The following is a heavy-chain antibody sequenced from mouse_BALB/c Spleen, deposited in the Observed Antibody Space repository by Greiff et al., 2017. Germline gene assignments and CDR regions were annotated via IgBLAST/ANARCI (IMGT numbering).Heavy chain of an antibody. CDR1: GFTFSSFG. CDR3: AREDPFDY. CDR2: ISSGSSTI. Sequence: EVQGVESGGGLVQPGGSRKLSCAASGFTFSSFGMHWVRQAPEKGLEWVAYISSGSSTIYYADTVKGRFTISRDNPKNTLFLQMTSLRSEDTAMYYCAREDPFDYWGQGTTLTVSS. J-gene: IGHJ2*01. V-gene: IGHV5-17*02.